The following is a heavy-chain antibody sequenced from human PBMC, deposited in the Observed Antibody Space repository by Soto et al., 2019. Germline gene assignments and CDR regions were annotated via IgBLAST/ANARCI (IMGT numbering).Heavy chain of an antibody. Sequence: PGGSLRLSCAASGFTFSSYAMSWVRQAPGKGLEYVSAISASGGSTYYADSVKGRFTISRDNSKNTQYLQMSSLRADDTAVYYCVKGEYYYDSSGYYPFDYWGQGTLVTVSS. D-gene: IGHD3-22*01. CDR2: ISASGGST. J-gene: IGHJ4*02. CDR1: GFTFSSYA. CDR3: VKGEYYYDSSGYYPFDY. V-gene: IGHV3-23*01.